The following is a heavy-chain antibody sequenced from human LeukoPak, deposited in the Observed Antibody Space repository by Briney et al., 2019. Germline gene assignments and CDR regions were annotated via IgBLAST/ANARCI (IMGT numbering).Heavy chain of an antibody. Sequence: GASVKVSCKASGYTFTGYYMHWVRQAPGQGLEWMGWINPNSGGTNYAQKFQGRVTMTRDTSISTAYMELSRLRSDDTAVYYCARERSSGWYLVWFDPWGQGTLVTVSS. J-gene: IGHJ5*02. CDR3: ARERSSGWYLVWFDP. CDR2: INPNSGGT. D-gene: IGHD6-19*01. V-gene: IGHV1-2*02. CDR1: GYTFTGYY.